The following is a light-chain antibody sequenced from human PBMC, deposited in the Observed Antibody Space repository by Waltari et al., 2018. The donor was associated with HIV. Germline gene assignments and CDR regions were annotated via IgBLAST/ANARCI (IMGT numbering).Light chain of an antibody. CDR1: QGIRNH. CDR2: AAS. J-gene: IGKJ3*01. V-gene: IGKV1-17*01. CDR3: LQHNNYPFT. Sequence: DIQMTQSPSSLSASVGDRVTITCRASQGIRNHLARYQQKPGKAPKRLIYAASSLQSGVPSRFSGSGSGTEFTLTISSLQPEDFVTYYCLQHNNYPFTFGPGTKVDIK.